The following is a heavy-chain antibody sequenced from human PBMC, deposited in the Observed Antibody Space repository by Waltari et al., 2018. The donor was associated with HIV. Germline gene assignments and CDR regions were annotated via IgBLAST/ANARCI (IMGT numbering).Heavy chain of an antibody. J-gene: IGHJ4*02. D-gene: IGHD3-16*01. CDR2: IYYSGTA. CDR3: ARLRFHSLYYFDS. V-gene: IGHV4-39*01. Sequence: QLHPPVSGPGLVKPSDTLSLTCRVPGASISSSSYYWAWIRQPPGKGLDWIGAIYYSGTAYYNPSVKSRVSASLDASKNELSLKLTSVTATDTALYYCARLRFHSLYYFDSWGPGILVTVSS. CDR1: GASISSSSYY.